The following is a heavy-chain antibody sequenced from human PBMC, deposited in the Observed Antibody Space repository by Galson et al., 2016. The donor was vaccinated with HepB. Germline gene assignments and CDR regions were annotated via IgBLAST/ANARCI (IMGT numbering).Heavy chain of an antibody. CDR1: GFNFNMYW. CDR2: MNNVGNEK. V-gene: IGHV3-7*01. D-gene: IGHD6-19*01. J-gene: IGHJ4*02. CDR3: ARFPYEGGWGIDY. Sequence: SLRLSCAASGFNFNMYWMAWVRQAPGKGLECVANMNNVGNEKYYVDSLKGRFTISRDNAKGSLFLQMNSLRAEDTAVYYCARFPYEGGWGIDYWGQGTLVTVPS.